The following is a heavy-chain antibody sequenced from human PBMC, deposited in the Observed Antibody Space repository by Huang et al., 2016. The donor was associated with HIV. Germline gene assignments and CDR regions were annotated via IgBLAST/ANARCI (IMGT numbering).Heavy chain of an antibody. V-gene: IGHV4-61*09. CDR3: ATWPPGSQMRAFDI. Sequence: QVQLQESGPGLVKPSQTLSLTCTVSGASISSGSDYWTWIRQPAGKGLEWIGHIYTSGSTNYTPSLKSRVTISIDTSKNHFSLRLNSVTAADTAVYYCATWPPGSQMRAFDIWGPGTMITVSS. CDR1: GASISSGSDY. J-gene: IGHJ3*02. CDR2: IYTSGST. D-gene: IGHD2-15*01.